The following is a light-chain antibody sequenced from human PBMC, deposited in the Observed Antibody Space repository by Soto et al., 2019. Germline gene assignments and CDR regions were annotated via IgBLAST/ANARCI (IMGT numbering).Light chain of an antibody. CDR1: SSDVGAYNY. V-gene: IGLV2-14*01. Sequence: QSVLTQPASVSGSPGQSITISCTGTSSDVGAYNYVSWYQHHPGKAPRLMIFEVSNRPSGVSDRFSGSKSGNTASLTISGLLAEDEADYYCSSYTSISTYVFGTGTKLTVL. CDR3: SSYTSISTYV. CDR2: EVS. J-gene: IGLJ1*01.